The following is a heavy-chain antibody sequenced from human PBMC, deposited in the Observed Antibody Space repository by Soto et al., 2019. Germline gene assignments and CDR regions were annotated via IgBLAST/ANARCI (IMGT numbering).Heavy chain of an antibody. CDR2: ISSSSSYT. V-gene: IGHV3-11*05. CDR1: GFTFSDYY. CDR3: ARAGIAAAIDY. Sequence: PGGSLRLSCAASGFTFSDYYMSWIRQAPGKGLEWVSYISSSSSYTNYADSVKGRFTISRDNAKNSLYLQMNSLRAEDTAVYYCARAGIAAAIDYWGQGTLVTVPQ. D-gene: IGHD6-13*01. J-gene: IGHJ4*02.